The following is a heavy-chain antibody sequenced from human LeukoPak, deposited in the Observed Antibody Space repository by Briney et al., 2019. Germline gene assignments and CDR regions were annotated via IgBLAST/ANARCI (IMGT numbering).Heavy chain of an antibody. CDR3: ARLSYYYDSSGYYGVPHHTDY. Sequence: GASVKVSCKVSGYTLTELSMHWVRQAPGKGLEWMGGFDPEDGETIYAQKLQGRVTMTTDTSTSTAYMELRSLRSDDTAVYYCARLSYYYDSSGYYGVPHHTDYWGQGTLVTVSS. J-gene: IGHJ4*02. D-gene: IGHD3-22*01. CDR1: GYTLTELS. CDR2: FDPEDGET. V-gene: IGHV1-24*01.